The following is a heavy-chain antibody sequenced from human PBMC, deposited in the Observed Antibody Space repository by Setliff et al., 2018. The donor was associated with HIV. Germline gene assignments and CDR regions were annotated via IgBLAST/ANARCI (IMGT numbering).Heavy chain of an antibody. V-gene: IGHV3-23*01. CDR3: AKVPGTAASGVYYFDY. J-gene: IGHJ4*02. CDR1: GFDFSSHA. CDR2: ISGHTINV. Sequence: PGGSLRLSCAASGFDFSSHAMSWVRQAPGKGLEWLSVISGHTINVYYADSVKGRFTISRDSSKNTLYLQLNSLRAEDTAVYYCAKVPGTAASGVYYFDYWGQGTLVTVSS. D-gene: IGHD6-13*01.